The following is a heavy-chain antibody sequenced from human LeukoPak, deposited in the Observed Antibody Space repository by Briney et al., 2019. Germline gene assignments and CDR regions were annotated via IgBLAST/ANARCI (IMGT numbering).Heavy chain of an antibody. CDR1: GFTFSSYA. Sequence: GGSLRLSCAASGFTFSSYAMSWVRQAPGKGLEWVSAISGSGGSTYYADSVKGRFTISRDNSKNTLYLQMNSLRAEDTAVYYCAYAYYYGSGSYFHGDYWGQGTLVTVSS. V-gene: IGHV3-23*01. D-gene: IGHD3-10*01. CDR3: AYAYYYGSGSYFHGDY. J-gene: IGHJ4*02. CDR2: ISGSGGST.